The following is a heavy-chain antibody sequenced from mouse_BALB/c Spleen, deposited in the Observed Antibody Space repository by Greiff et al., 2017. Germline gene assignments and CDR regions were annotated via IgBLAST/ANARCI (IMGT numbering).Heavy chain of an antibody. D-gene: IGHD3-1*01. J-gene: IGHJ3*01. V-gene: IGHV5-17*02. Sequence: EVQRVESGGGLVQPGGSRKLSCAASGFTFSSFGMHWVRQAPEKGLEWVAYISSGSSTIYYADTVKGRFTISRDNPKNTLFLQMTSLRSEDTAMYYCARSGRRGSWFAYWGQGTLVTVSA. CDR3: ARSGRRGSWFAY. CDR1: GFTFSSFG. CDR2: ISSGSSTI.